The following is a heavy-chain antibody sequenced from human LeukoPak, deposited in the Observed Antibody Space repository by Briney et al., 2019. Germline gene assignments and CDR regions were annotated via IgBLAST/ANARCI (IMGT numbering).Heavy chain of an antibody. D-gene: IGHD3-22*01. CDR2: INHSGST. CDR3: ARVYYYDSSGYYRVEYFQH. CDR1: GGSFSGYY. V-gene: IGHV4-34*01. Sequence: PSETLSLTCAVYGGSFSGYYWSWIRQPPGKGLEWIGEINHSGSTNYNPSLKSRVTISVDTSKNQFSLKLSSVTAADTAVYYCARVYYYDSSGYYRVEYFQHWGQGTLATVSS. J-gene: IGHJ1*01.